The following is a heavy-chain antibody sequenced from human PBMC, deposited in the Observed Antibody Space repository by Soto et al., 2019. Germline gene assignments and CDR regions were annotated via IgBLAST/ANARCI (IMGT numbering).Heavy chain of an antibody. CDR2: IYYRGGT. V-gene: IGHV4-59*12. Sequence: SETLSLTCTVSGGSYWSWIRQPPGKGLEWIGYIYYRGGTNYNPSLKSRVTISVDTSKNQFSLKLSSVTAADTAVYYCARESRSWYGSIWDYWGQGTLVTAPQ. D-gene: IGHD6-13*01. CDR1: GGSY. J-gene: IGHJ4*02. CDR3: ARESRSWYGSIWDY.